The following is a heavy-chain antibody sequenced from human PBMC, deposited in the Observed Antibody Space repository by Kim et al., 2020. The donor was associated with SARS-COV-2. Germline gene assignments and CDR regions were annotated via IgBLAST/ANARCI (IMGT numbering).Heavy chain of an antibody. J-gene: IGHJ6*02. D-gene: IGHD5-12*01. CDR2: IYYSGST. CDR1: GGSISNGDYY. Sequence: SETLSLTCTVSGGSISNGDYYWSWIRQPPGKGLEWIEYIYYSGSTYYNPSLKSRVTISVDTSKNQFSLKLSSVTAADTAVYYCAGYEYPDYYYYGMDVWGQGTPVTVSS. CDR3: AGYEYPDYYYYGMDV. V-gene: IGHV4-30-4*01.